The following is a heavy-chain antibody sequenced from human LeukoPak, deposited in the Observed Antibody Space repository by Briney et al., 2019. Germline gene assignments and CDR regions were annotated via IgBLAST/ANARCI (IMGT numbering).Heavy chain of an antibody. V-gene: IGHV1-46*01. D-gene: IGHD2-21*01. Sequence: GASVKVSCKASGYTFTSYYMHWVRQAPGQGLEWMGIINSSGGSTSYAQKFQGRVTMTRDTSTSTVYMELSSLRSEDTAVYYCARPIAHTYYYYGMDVWGQGTTVTVSS. CDR2: INSSGGST. CDR3: ARPIAHTYYYYGMDV. CDR1: GYTFTSYY. J-gene: IGHJ6*02.